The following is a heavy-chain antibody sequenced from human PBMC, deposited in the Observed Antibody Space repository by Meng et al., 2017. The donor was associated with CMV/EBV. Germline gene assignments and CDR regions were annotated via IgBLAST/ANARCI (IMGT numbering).Heavy chain of an antibody. CDR1: GFTFSSYS. J-gene: IGHJ5*02. Sequence: LSLTCAASGFTFSSYSMNWVRQAPGKGLEWVSSISSSSSYIYYADSVKGRFTISRDNAKNSLYLQMNSLRAEDTAVYYCARGRTSSTNWFDPWGQGTLVTVSS. CDR2: ISSSSSYI. CDR3: ARGRTSSTNWFDP. D-gene: IGHD2-2*01. V-gene: IGHV3-21*01.